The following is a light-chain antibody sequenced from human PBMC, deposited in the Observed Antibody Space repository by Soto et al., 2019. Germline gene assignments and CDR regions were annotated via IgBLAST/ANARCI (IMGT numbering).Light chain of an antibody. V-gene: IGLV2-8*01. CDR1: KNDVGFYDF. Sequence: ALAQPPSASGSPGQSVTISCTGTKNDVGFYDFVSWYQHHPGKAPRLIIYEVVQRPSGVPDRFSGSKSGNTASLTVSGLQAADEADYFCKSYAGSNTYVFGSGTKVTVL. CDR3: KSYAGSNTYV. CDR2: EVV. J-gene: IGLJ1*01.